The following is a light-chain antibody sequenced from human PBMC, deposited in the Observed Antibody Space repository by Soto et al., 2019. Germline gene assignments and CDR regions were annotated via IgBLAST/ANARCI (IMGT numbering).Light chain of an antibody. CDR1: QSVISNY. CDR2: GAF. V-gene: IGKV3-20*01. CDR3: QQYGSSSSWT. Sequence: EIVLTQSPGTLSLSPGERATLSCRASQSVISNYLAWYQQKPGQAPRLLMYGAFSRAAGIPDRFSGSGSGTDYTLTISKLEPEDFAVYYCQQYGSSSSWTFGQGTKVDIK. J-gene: IGKJ1*01.